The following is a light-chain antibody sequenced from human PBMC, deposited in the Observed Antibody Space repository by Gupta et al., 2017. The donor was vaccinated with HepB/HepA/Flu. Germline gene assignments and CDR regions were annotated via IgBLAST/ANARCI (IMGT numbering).Light chain of an antibody. Sequence: QSALTQPASVSGSPGQSITISCTATSSDVGDYNYVSWYQQHPGKAPKLLIYDVTKRPSGISNRFFGSKSGNTASLTISGLKAEDEADYYCSSFSDTTLIVFGGGTKVTVL. CDR1: SSDVGDYNY. CDR2: DVT. CDR3: SSFSDTTLIV. J-gene: IGLJ3*02. V-gene: IGLV2-14*01.